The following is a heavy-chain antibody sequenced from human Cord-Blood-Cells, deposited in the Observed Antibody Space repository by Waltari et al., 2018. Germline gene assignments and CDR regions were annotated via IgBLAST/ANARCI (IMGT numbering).Heavy chain of an antibody. J-gene: IGHJ4*02. CDR3: ARVMTITMVQGVSRFIDY. Sequence: QVQLQESGPGLVKPSETLSLTCAVSGYSISSGYYWGWIRQPPGKGLEWIGSIYHSGSTYYNPSLKSRVTISVDTSKNQFSLKLSSVTAADTAVYYCARVMTITMVQGVSRFIDYWGQGTLVTVSS. CDR2: IYHSGST. D-gene: IGHD3-10*01. CDR1: GYSISSGYY. V-gene: IGHV4-38-2*01.